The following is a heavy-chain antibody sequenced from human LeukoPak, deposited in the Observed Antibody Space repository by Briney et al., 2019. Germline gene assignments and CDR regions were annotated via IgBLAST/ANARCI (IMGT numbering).Heavy chain of an antibody. D-gene: IGHD3-10*01. CDR1: GFTFSSQG. V-gene: IGHV3-23*01. Sequence: GGSLRLSCAASGFTFSSQGMNWVRQAPGKGLEWVSFISGSGDTTYFADSVKGRFTISRDNSKNTLYLQMNSLRAEDTAVYYCAKHPWFGESWGQGTLVTVSS. CDR3: AKHPWFGES. J-gene: IGHJ5*02. CDR2: ISGSGDTT.